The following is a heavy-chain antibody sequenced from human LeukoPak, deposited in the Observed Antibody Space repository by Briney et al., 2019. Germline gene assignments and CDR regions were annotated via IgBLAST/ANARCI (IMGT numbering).Heavy chain of an antibody. CDR1: GGSFSGYY. CDR3: ARYNPSTLWFGELLGYNWFDP. J-gene: IGHJ5*02. Sequence: SETLSLTCAVYGGSFSGYYWSWIRQPPGKGLEWIGEINHSGSTNYNPSLKSRVTISVDTSKNQFSLKLSSVTAADTAVYYCARYNPSTLWFGELLGYNWFDPWGQGTLVTVSS. CDR2: INHSGST. V-gene: IGHV4-34*01. D-gene: IGHD3-10*01.